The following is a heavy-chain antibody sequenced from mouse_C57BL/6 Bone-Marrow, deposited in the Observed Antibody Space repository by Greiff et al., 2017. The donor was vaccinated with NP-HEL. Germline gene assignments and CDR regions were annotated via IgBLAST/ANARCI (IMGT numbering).Heavy chain of an antibody. CDR1: GYTFTSYW. CDR2: IDPSDSYT. CDR3: ARFITTVVGAMDY. J-gene: IGHJ4*01. D-gene: IGHD1-1*01. Sequence: VQLQQPGAELVMPGASVKLSCKASGYTFTSYWMHWVKQRPGQGLEWIGEIDPSDSYTNYNQKFKGKSTLTVDKSSSTAYMQLSILTSEDSAVYYCARFITTVVGAMDYWGQGTSVTVSS. V-gene: IGHV1-69*01.